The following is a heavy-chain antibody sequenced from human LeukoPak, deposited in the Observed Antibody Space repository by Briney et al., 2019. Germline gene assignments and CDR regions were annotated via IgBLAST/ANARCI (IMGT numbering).Heavy chain of an antibody. CDR2: IYSGGST. Sequence: GGSLRLSCAASGFTVSSNYMSWVRQAPGKGLEWVSVIYSGGSTYYADSVKGRFTISRDNSKNTLYLQMNSLRAEDTAVYYCTTDLQWLVLVGYYYYIDVWGKGTTVTVSS. V-gene: IGHV3-66*01. CDR1: GFTVSSNY. J-gene: IGHJ6*03. D-gene: IGHD6-19*01. CDR3: TTDLQWLVLVGYYYYIDV.